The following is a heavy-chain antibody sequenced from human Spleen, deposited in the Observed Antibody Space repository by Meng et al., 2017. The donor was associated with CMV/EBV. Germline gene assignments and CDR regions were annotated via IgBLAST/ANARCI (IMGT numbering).Heavy chain of an antibody. Sequence: GSLRLSCTVSGGSISSSSYYWGWIRQPPGKGLEWIGSIYYSGSTYYNPSLKSRVTISVDTSKNQFSLKLSSVTAADTAVYYCARAGDNDYFDYWGQGTLVTVSS. CDR3: ARAGDNDYFDY. CDR1: GGSISSSSYY. V-gene: IGHV4-39*07. CDR2: IYYSGST. D-gene: IGHD3-10*01. J-gene: IGHJ4*02.